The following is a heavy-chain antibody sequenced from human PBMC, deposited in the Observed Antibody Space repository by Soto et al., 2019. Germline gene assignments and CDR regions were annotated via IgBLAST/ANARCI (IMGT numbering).Heavy chain of an antibody. D-gene: IGHD1-26*01. V-gene: IGHV4-4*02. CDR3: ARVSGSYYDGMDV. CDR1: GGSISSSNW. CDR2: IYHSGST. Sequence: QVQLQESGPGLVKPSGTLSLTCAVSGGSISSSNWWSWVRQPPGKGLEWIGEIYHSGSTNYNPSLTSRVTISVDKSKNQFSLKLSSVTAAATAVYYCARVSGSYYDGMDVWGQGTTVTVSS. J-gene: IGHJ6*02.